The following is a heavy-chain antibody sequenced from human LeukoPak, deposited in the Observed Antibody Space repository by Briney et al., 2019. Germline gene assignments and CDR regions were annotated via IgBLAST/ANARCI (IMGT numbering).Heavy chain of an antibody. CDR2: IKNDGST. CDR3: ASAPSEMGGYYPEYFRH. D-gene: IGHD3-22*01. Sequence: PGGSLRLSCAASGFTFSTYWMHWVRQAPGKGLVWVSRIKNDGSTNSADSVKERLSTTSGNTNNTVSLQMINMRPEDTAVYYYASAPSEMGGYYPEYFRHWGQGRLVTVS. J-gene: IGHJ1*01. V-gene: IGHV3-74*01. CDR1: GFTFSTYW.